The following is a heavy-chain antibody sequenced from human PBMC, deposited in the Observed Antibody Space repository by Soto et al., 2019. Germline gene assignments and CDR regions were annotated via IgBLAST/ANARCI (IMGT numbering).Heavy chain of an antibody. CDR2: IYYSGST. V-gene: IGHV4-31*03. CDR3: ARDPQYSSGWSRFDP. J-gene: IGHJ5*02. CDR1: GGSISSDYY. D-gene: IGHD6-19*01. Sequence: QLQESGPGLVKPSQTLSLTCTVSGGSISSDYYWSWIRQQPGKGLEWIGYIYYSGSTYYNPSLKSRLIXSXXXSXXQFSLKLSSVTAADTAVYYCARDPQYSSGWSRFDPWGQGTLVTVSS.